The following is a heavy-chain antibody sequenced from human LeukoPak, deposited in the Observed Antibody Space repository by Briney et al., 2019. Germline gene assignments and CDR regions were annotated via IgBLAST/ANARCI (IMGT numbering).Heavy chain of an antibody. CDR2: INPNSGGT. D-gene: IGHD2/OR15-2a*01. CDR3: ARDRIALSLYYFDY. CDR1: GYTFTGYY. Sequence: ASVMVSCKASGYTFTGYYMHWVRQAPGQGLEWMGRINPNSGGTNYAQKFQGRVTMTRDTSISTAYMELSRLRSDDTAVYYCARDRIALSLYYFDYWGQGTLVTVSS. J-gene: IGHJ4*02. V-gene: IGHV1-2*06.